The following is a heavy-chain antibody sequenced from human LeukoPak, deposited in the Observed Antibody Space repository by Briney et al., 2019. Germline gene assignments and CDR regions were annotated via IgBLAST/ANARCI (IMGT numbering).Heavy chain of an antibody. D-gene: IGHD5-18*01. J-gene: IGHJ4*02. Sequence: GASVKVSCKASGGTFSSYAISWVRQAPGQGLEWMGRIIPILGVTNYAQKFQGRVTITADKSTSTAYMELSSLRSEDTAVYYCARVKRGYSYGDFDYWGQGTLVTVSS. V-gene: IGHV1-69*04. CDR3: ARVKRGYSYGDFDY. CDR1: GGTFSSYA. CDR2: IIPILGVT.